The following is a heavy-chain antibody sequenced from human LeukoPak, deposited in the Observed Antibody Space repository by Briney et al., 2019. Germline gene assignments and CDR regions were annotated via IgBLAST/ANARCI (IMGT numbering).Heavy chain of an antibody. Sequence: KPSETLSLTCTVSGGSTSSYYWGWIRQPPGKGLEWIGSIYYSGSTYYNPSLKSRVTISVDTSKNQFSLKLSSVTAADTAVYYCARPNGKHDYGDYGGYNWFDPWGQGTLVTVSS. CDR1: GGSTSSYY. D-gene: IGHD4-17*01. CDR2: IYYSGST. J-gene: IGHJ5*02. V-gene: IGHV4-39*07. CDR3: ARPNGKHDYGDYGGYNWFDP.